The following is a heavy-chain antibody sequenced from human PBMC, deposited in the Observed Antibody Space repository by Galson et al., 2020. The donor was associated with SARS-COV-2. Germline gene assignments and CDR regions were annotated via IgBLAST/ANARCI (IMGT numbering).Heavy chain of an antibody. D-gene: IGHD4-17*01. Sequence: GGSLRLSCAASGFTSSSYAMSRVRQAPGKGLEWVSGISDSGGNTYYADSVKGRFTISRDKSENTLYLQMNSLRAEDTAIYYCAKDRGNDYGDQLDYWGQGTLVTVSS. CDR2: ISDSGGNT. V-gene: IGHV3-23*01. CDR3: AKDRGNDYGDQLDY. J-gene: IGHJ4*02. CDR1: GFTSSSYA.